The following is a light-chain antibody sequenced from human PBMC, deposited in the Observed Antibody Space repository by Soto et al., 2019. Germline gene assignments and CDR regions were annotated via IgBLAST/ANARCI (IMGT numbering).Light chain of an antibody. J-gene: IGLJ1*01. CDR3: QTYDSALSTYV. V-gene: IGLV2-8*01. CDR2: EVN. Sequence: QSALTQPPSASGSPGQSVTISCTGTSSDVGGYNYVSWYQQHPGKAPKLMIYEVNKRPSGVPDRFSGSKSGNTASLTVSGLQAEDEADYYCQTYDSALSTYVFGSGTKVTAL. CDR1: SSDVGGYNY.